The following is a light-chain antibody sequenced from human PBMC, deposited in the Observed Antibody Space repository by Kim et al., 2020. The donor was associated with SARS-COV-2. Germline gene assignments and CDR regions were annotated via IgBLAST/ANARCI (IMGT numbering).Light chain of an antibody. CDR3: LLNQNKARG. CDR2: DTS. CDR1: SGADNKGHY. Sequence: GVTVTLACASSSGADNKGHYPYWSQQKHGQDPTTLMYDTSNKHAWTPARFSGSLLGGKAALTLSGAQPEDEAEYYCLLNQNKARGFGGGTQLTVL. V-gene: IGLV7-46*01. J-gene: IGLJ3*02.